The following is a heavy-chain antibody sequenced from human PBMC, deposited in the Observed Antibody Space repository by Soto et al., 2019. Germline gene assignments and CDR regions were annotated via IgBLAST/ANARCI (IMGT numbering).Heavy chain of an antibody. D-gene: IGHD1-26*01. CDR3: AKSGPTNYFDL. Sequence: PGGSLRLSCAASGFTFSTFAMNWVRQAPGKGLEWVSGITGGSGFTFYADSVKGRFTISRDDSENTLFLQMSSLRAEDTAKYYCAKSGPTNYFDLWGQGTLVTVPQ. CDR2: ITGGSGFT. CDR1: GFTFSTFA. V-gene: IGHV3-23*01. J-gene: IGHJ4*02.